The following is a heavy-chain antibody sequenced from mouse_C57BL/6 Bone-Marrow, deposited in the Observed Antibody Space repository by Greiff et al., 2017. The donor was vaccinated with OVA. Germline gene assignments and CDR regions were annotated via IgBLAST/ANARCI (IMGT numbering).Heavy chain of an antibody. V-gene: IGHV5-4*03. CDR1: GFTFSSYA. CDR3: ARALSEAMDY. Sequence: EVMLVESGGGLVKPGGSLKLSCAASGFTFSSYAMSWVRQTPEKRLEWVATISDGGSYTYYPDNVKGRFTISRDNAKNNLYLQMSRLKSEDTAMYYCARALSEAMDYWGQGTSVTVSS. CDR2: ISDGGSYT. J-gene: IGHJ4*01.